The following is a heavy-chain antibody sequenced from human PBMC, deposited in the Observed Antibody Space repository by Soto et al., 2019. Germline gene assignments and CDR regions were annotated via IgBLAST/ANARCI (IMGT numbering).Heavy chain of an antibody. Sequence: SVTLSLTCTVSGGSISSYYWSWIRQPPGKGLEWIGYIYYSGSTNYNPSLKSRLTISLDTSKNQFSLKLSSVTAADTAVYYCARHPSDFWFDPWGQGTLVTVSS. CDR1: GGSISSYY. V-gene: IGHV4-59*08. J-gene: IGHJ5*02. CDR3: ARHPSDFWFDP. D-gene: IGHD2-21*02. CDR2: IYYSGST.